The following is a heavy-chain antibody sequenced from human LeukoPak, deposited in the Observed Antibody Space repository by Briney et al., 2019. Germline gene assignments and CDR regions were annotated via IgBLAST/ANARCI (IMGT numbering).Heavy chain of an antibody. CDR3: VRGGWDGYNLDY. CDR2: IIPVLGIT. J-gene: IGHJ4*02. CDR1: GDIFKKYG. Sequence: VASVKVSCKASGDIFKKYGIFWVRQAPGQGLECMGRIIPVLGITNNAQSFQGRVTITADKATSTAYLELSRLTSEDMAVYYCVRGGWDGYNLDYWGQGTLVIVSS. D-gene: IGHD5-24*01. V-gene: IGHV1-69*04.